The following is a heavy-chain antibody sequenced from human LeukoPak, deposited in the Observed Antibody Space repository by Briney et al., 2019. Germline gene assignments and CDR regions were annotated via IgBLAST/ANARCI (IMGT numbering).Heavy chain of an antibody. CDR2: IDPSDSYT. V-gene: IGHV5-10-1*01. Sequence: GESLQISCKGSGYSSTSYWISWVRQMPGKGLEWMGRIDPSDSYTNYSPSFQGHVTISADKSISTAYLQWSSLKASDTAMYYCARHPIAVAGPLVHWGQGTLVTVSS. D-gene: IGHD6-19*01. J-gene: IGHJ4*02. CDR1: GYSSTSYW. CDR3: ARHPIAVAGPLVH.